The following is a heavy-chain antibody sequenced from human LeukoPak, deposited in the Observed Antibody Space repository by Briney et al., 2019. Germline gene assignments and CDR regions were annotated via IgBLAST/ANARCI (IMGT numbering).Heavy chain of an antibody. D-gene: IGHD6-19*01. CDR3: AKVPSSGWCY. CDR1: GFTFSSYG. J-gene: IGHJ4*02. V-gene: IGHV3-30*18. CDR2: ISYDGSNK. Sequence: PGGSLRLSCAASGFTFSSYGMHWVRQAPGKGLEWVAVISYDGSNKYYAGSVKGRFTISRDNSKNTLYLQMNSLRAEDTAVYYCAKVPSSGWCYWGQGTLVTVSS.